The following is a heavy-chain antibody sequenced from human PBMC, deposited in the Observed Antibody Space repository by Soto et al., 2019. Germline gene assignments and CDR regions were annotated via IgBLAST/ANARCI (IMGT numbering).Heavy chain of an antibody. CDR3: AKDAPEYGNYYFDY. V-gene: IGHV3-23*01. J-gene: IGHJ4*02. D-gene: IGHD2-2*01. CDR1: GFTFSYYG. CDR2: VSDSAGST. Sequence: VQLLESGGGLVQPGGSLRLSCAASGFTFSYYGMNWVRQAPGKGLEWVSGVSDSAGSTHYADSVMGRFTITRDISKNTLFLQMNSLRAEDTAVYYCAKDAPEYGNYYFDYWGQGTVVTVSS.